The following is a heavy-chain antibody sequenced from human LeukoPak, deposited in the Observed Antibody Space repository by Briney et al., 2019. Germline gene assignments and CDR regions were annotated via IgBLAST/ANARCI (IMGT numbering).Heavy chain of an antibody. Sequence: PGGSLRLSCAASGFTFSSYAMSWVRQAPGKGLEWVSVIYSGGSTYYADSVKGRFTISRDNSKNTLYLQMNSLRPEDTAVYYCAIAPRFRSYDSSGSVRDYWGQGTLVTVSS. J-gene: IGHJ4*02. CDR1: GFTFSSYA. V-gene: IGHV3-66*01. D-gene: IGHD3-22*01. CDR3: AIAPRFRSYDSSGSVRDY. CDR2: IYSGGST.